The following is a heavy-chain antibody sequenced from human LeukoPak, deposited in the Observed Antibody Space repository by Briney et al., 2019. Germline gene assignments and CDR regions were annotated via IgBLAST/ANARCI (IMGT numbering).Heavy chain of an antibody. Sequence: GGSLRLSCAASGFTFSSYAVTWVRQAPGKGLEWVSGITGSGDTTFYADSVKGRFTISRDNSKNLLYLQMNGLRSEDTAVYYCARAGYPGAVDVWGQGTTVIVS. CDR1: GFTFSSYA. CDR3: ARAGYPGAVDV. CDR2: ITGSGDTT. J-gene: IGHJ6*02. D-gene: IGHD3-9*01. V-gene: IGHV3-23*01.